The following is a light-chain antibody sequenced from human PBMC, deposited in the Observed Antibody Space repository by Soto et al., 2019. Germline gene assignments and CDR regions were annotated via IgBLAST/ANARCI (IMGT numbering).Light chain of an antibody. V-gene: IGKV1-27*01. CDR2: GAS. J-gene: IGKJ4*01. Sequence: DLQMTQSPSSLSASVGDRVTITCRASQGICNYLAWYQQKPGKVPKLVIYGASTLQSGVTSRFSGSGSGTDFNLSISSLQPEDVATYVCQKDNSSLLYFGGGTKVE. CDR3: QKDNSSLLY. CDR1: QGICNY.